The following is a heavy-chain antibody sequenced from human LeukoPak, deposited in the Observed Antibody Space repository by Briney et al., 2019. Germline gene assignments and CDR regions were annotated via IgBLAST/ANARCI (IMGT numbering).Heavy chain of an antibody. CDR2: ISSSSSYI. CDR3: ARDPPYDYVWGSNSGFDY. D-gene: IGHD3-16*01. V-gene: IGHV3-21*01. J-gene: IGHJ4*02. Sequence: PGGSLRLSCTASGFTFGDHAMSWVRQAPGKGLEWVSSISSSSSYIYYADSVKGRFTISRDNAKNSLYLQMNSLRAEDTAVYYCARDPPYDYVWGSNSGFDYWGQGTLVTVSS. CDR1: GFTFGDHA.